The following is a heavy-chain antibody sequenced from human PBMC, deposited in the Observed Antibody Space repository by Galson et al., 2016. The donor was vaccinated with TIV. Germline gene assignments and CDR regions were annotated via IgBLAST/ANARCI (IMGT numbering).Heavy chain of an antibody. J-gene: IGHJ3*02. D-gene: IGHD6-19*01. CDR2: ISLSGNT. Sequence: ETLSLTCAVYGGSFSGHYWSWIRQSPGKGLEWIGEISLSGNTNYNPSLKSRVTMSIDTSENQFSVKLMSVTAADTAVYYCARHSTSGFPGIEVAARRRPFDIWGQGTLVIVSS. CDR3: ARHSTSGFPGIEVAARRRPFDI. CDR1: GGSFSGHY. V-gene: IGHV4-34*01.